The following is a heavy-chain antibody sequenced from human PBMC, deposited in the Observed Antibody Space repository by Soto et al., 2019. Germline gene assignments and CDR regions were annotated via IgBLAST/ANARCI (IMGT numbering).Heavy chain of an antibody. V-gene: IGHV5-51*01. D-gene: IGHD3-22*01. CDR1: GYSFTSYW. Sequence: GESLKISCKGSGYSFTSYWIGWVRQMPGKGLEWMGIIYPGDSDTRYSPSFQGQVTISADKSISTAYLQWSSLNASDTAMYYCARLSYYYDGSGCWPLGYWGQGTLVTVS. J-gene: IGHJ4*02. CDR3: ARLSYYYDGSGCWPLGY. CDR2: IYPGDSDT.